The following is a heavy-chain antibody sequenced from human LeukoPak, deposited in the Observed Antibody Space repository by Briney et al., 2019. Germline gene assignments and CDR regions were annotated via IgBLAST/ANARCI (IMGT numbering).Heavy chain of an antibody. CDR1: GFTFSSYS. CDR3: AGRDIVAKFAFDI. D-gene: IGHD5-12*01. J-gene: IGHJ3*02. CDR2: ISSSSSYI. V-gene: IGHV3-21*01. Sequence: PGGSLRLSCAASGFTFSSYSMNWVRQAPGKGLKWVSSISSSSSYIYYADSVKGRFTISRDNAKNSLYLQMNSLRAEDTAVYYCAGRDIVAKFAFDIWGQGTMVTVSS.